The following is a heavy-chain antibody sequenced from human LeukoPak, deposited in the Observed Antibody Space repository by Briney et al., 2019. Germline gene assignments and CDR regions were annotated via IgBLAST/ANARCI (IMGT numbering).Heavy chain of an antibody. CDR1: GFTFSSYS. CDR3: AREGYKASGWFDP. V-gene: IGHV3-48*04. D-gene: IGHD2-2*02. J-gene: IGHJ5*02. CDR2: ISSSSSTI. Sequence: GGSLRLSCAASGFTFSSYSMNWVRQAPGKGLEWVSYISSSSSTIYYADSVKGRFTISRDNAKNSLYLQMNSLRAEDTAVYYCAREGYKASGWFDPWGQGTLVTVSS.